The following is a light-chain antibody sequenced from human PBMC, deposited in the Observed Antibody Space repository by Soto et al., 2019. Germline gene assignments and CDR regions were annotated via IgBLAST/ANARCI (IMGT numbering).Light chain of an antibody. CDR2: ETS. J-gene: IGKJ1*01. V-gene: IGKV1-5*03. CDR1: QSISSW. CDR3: QHYKQSST. Sequence: GDRVTITCRASQSISSWLAWYQQKPGKAPKLLIYETSSSEIGVPPRFSGSGFGTEFTLTISSLQPDDFATYYCQHYKQSSTFGQGTRFEIK.